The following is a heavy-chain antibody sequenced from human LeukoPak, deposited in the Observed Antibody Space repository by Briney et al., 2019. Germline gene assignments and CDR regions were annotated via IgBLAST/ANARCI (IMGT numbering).Heavy chain of an antibody. Sequence: GGSLRLSCTASGFTFSAYAMMWVRQAPGKGPEWVSAIRGGGTSEFYADSVKGRFRISRDSSKDTLFLQMNSLRAEDTAVYYCARDPNGDYIGAFDMWGPGTMVTVSS. V-gene: IGHV3-23*01. D-gene: IGHD4-17*01. CDR2: IRGGGTSE. J-gene: IGHJ3*02. CDR1: GFTFSAYA. CDR3: ARDPNGDYIGAFDM.